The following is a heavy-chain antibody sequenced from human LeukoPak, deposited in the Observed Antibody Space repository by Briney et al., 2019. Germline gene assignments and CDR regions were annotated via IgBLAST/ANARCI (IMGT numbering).Heavy chain of an antibody. V-gene: IGHV4-34*01. D-gene: IGHD2-21*02. CDR2: INHSGST. CDR3: ARGYCGGDCYSGSKYYFDY. J-gene: IGHJ4*02. CDR1: GGSFSGYY. Sequence: PSETLSLTCAVYGGSFSGYYWSWIRQPPGKGLEWIGEINHSGSTNYNPSLKSRVTISVDTSKNQFSPKLSSVTAADTAVYYCARGYCGGDCYSGSKYYFDYWGQGTLVTVSS.